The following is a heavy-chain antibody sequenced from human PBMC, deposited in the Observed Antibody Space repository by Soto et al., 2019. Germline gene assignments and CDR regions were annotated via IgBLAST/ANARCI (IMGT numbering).Heavy chain of an antibody. CDR3: AREKKRSVLRFLEWSRPYYYYMDV. CDR2: IIPILGIA. J-gene: IGHJ6*03. V-gene: IGHV1-69*04. D-gene: IGHD3-3*01. CDR1: GGTFSSYT. Sequence: GASVKVSCKASGGTFSSYTISWVRQAPGQGLEWMGRIIPILGIANYAQKFQGRVTITADKSTSTAYMELSSLRSEDTAVYYCAREKKRSVLRFLEWSRPYYYYMDVWGKGTTVTVSS.